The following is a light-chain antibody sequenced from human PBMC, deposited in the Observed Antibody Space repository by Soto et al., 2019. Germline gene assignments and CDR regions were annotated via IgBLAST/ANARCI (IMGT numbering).Light chain of an antibody. CDR1: SSDVGGYNY. V-gene: IGLV2-14*01. J-gene: IGLJ2*01. CDR3: SSYTSSSTVV. Sequence: QSALTQPASVSGSPGQSITISCTGTSSDVGGYNYVSWYQQHPGKAPKLMIYDVSNRPSGVSNRFSGSKFGNTASLTISGLQAEDEADYYCSSYTSSSTVVFRGGIKLTVL. CDR2: DVS.